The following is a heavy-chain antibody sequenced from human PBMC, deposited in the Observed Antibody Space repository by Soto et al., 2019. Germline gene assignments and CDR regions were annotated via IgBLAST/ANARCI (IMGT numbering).Heavy chain of an antibody. J-gene: IGHJ6*02. CDR1: GFTFSSYG. CDR3: AKEGRGGGRHFYYGMDV. V-gene: IGHV3-30*18. Sequence: QLVESGGDVVQAGTSLRLSCVASGFTFSSYGFHWVRQRPGKGLEWVAVISNDGQSEYYSESVKGRFSVSREWPGSRVYLQITSLSPEATAVYYCAKEGRGGGRHFYYGMDVWGQGTTVTVSS. D-gene: IGHD1-26*01. CDR2: ISNDGQSE.